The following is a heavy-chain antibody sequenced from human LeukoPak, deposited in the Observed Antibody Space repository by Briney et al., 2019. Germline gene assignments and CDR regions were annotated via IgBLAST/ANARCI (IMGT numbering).Heavy chain of an antibody. CDR2: IHRSGST. D-gene: IGHD3-22*01. Sequence: SETLSLTCAVYGGSFSGYYYTWIRQPPGKGLEWIGEIHRSGSTNYNPSLKSRVTISVDTSKNQFSLKLSSVTAADTAVYFCARRRAHYYDSSGYYSRPQRAFDIWGQGTMVTVSS. V-gene: IGHV4-34*01. CDR3: ARRRAHYYDSSGYYSRPQRAFDI. J-gene: IGHJ3*02. CDR1: GGSFSGYY.